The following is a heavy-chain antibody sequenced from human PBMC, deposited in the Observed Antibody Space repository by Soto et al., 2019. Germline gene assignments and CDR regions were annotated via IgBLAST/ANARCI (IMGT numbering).Heavy chain of an antibody. CDR3: ARGGSESDY. V-gene: IGHV3-7*01. CDR2: MKEDGSEK. Sequence: EVQLVESGGGLVQPGGSLRLSCAASGFTFSHYWMTWVRQAPGKGLEWVANMKEDGSEKNYVDSVKGRFTISRDNAKNTLYLQMNSLRAEDTARYHCARGGSESDYWGQGTLVTVSS. D-gene: IGHD3-16*01. J-gene: IGHJ4*02. CDR1: GFTFSHYW.